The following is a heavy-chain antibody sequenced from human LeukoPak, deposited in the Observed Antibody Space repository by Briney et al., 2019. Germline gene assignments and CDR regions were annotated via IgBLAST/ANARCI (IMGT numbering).Heavy chain of an antibody. CDR2: VNGNGGST. CDR1: GFSFSTYA. D-gene: IGHD3-16*02. CDR3: AKSLYGGCDY. J-gene: IGHJ4*02. Sequence: GGSLRLSCAASGFSFSTYAMSWVRQAPGKGLEWVSGVNGNGGSTSYTDSVKGRFTIFRDNSKNTVYLQMNSLRVEDTAVYYCAKSLYGGCDYWGQGTVVTVSS. V-gene: IGHV3-23*01.